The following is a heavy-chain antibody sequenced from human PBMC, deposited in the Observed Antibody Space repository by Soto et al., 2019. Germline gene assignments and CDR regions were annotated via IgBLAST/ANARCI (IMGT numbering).Heavy chain of an antibody. CDR1: GFTFSDYY. V-gene: IGHV3-11*06. Sequence: PGGSLRLSCAASGFTFSDYYMSWIRQAPGKGLEWVSYISSSSSYTNYADSVKGRFTISRDNAKNSLYLQMNSLRAEDTAVYYCAREMATIQYNDAFDIWGQGTMVTVSS. CDR2: ISSSSSYT. D-gene: IGHD5-12*01. J-gene: IGHJ3*02. CDR3: AREMATIQYNDAFDI.